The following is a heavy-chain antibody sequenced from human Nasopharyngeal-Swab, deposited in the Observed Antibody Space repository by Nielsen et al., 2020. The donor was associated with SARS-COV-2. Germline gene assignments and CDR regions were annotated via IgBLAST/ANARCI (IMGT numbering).Heavy chain of an antibody. Sequence: GESLKISCAASGFTFSSYSMNWVRQAPGKGLEWVSSISSSSSYIYYADSVKGRVTISRDNAKNTLFLQMNSLGADDTAVYYCARAVSANYFFLDYWGQGTLVAVSS. CDR3: ARAVSANYFFLDY. CDR1: GFTFSSYS. V-gene: IGHV3-21*01. J-gene: IGHJ4*02. D-gene: IGHD4/OR15-4a*01. CDR2: ISSSSSYI.